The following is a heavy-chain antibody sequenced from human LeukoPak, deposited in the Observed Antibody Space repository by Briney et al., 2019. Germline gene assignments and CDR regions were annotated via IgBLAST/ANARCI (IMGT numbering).Heavy chain of an antibody. Sequence: VGSLRLSCAASGFTFSSYAMSWVRQAPGKGLEWVSSISGSGGSTNYADSVKGRFTISRDNSKNTLYLQMNSLRAEDTAVYYCAKCRYYYDSPDWFDPWGQGTLVIVSS. V-gene: IGHV3-23*01. CDR1: GFTFSSYA. CDR3: AKCRYYYDSPDWFDP. D-gene: IGHD3-22*01. CDR2: ISGSGGST. J-gene: IGHJ5*02.